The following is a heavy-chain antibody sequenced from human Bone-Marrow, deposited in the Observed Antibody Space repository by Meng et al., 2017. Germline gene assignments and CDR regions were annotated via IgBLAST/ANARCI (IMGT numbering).Heavy chain of an antibody. CDR3: TVFSRGHI. CDR1: GLSLSSKS. Sequence: GGSLRLSCAASGLSLSSKSMNWVRQAPGKGLEWVSSISRCGGYKNYTDLVRGRFIISRDNAKISLYLQMDSLRAEDTAVYYCTVFSRGHIWGQGTMVTVSS. CDR2: ISRCGGYK. V-gene: IGHV3-21*04. D-gene: IGHD3-3*02. J-gene: IGHJ3*02.